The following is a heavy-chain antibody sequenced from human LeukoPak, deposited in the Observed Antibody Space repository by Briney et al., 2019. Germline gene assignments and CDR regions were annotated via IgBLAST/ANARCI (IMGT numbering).Heavy chain of an antibody. Sequence: SETLSLTCTVSGVSISSYYWSWLRQPPGKGLEGIGYIYYSGSTNYNPSLKSRVTISVDTSKNQFSLKLSSVTAADTAVYYCASFEYSGYDSGPLFDYWGQGTLVTVSS. CDR2: IYYSGST. V-gene: IGHV4-59*01. CDR1: GVSISSYY. CDR3: ASFEYSGYDSGPLFDY. J-gene: IGHJ4*02. D-gene: IGHD5-12*01.